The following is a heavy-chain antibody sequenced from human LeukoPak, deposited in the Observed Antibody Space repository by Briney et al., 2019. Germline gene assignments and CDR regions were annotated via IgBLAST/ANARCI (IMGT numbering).Heavy chain of an antibody. CDR1: GGSISSTTYY. V-gene: IGHV4-39*01. CDR3: ARHRRHYDILTGYYAAHFDI. CDR2: ICIIGST. D-gene: IGHD3-9*01. Sequence: PSENLSLTCSVSGGSISSTTYYWGWIRQPPGKGLEWIGYICIIGSTYYNPSLKSRVTISVHMSKNHFSLKLSSVTAADTAVYYCARHRRHYDILTGYYAAHFDIWGQGTMVTVSS. J-gene: IGHJ3*02.